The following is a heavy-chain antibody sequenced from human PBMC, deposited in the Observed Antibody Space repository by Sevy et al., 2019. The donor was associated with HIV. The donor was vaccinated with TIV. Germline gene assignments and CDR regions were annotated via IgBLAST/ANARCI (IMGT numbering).Heavy chain of an antibody. CDR1: GFTFGDYA. Sequence: GGSLRLSCTASGFTFGDYAMSWFRQAPGKGLEWVGFIRSKAYGGTTEYAASVKGRLTISRDDSKSIAYLQMNSLKTEDTAVYYCTRGDGSYDFWSGYYGPPNPALDYWGQGTLVTVSS. V-gene: IGHV3-49*03. CDR2: IRSKAYGGTT. J-gene: IGHJ4*02. CDR3: TRGDGSYDFWSGYYGPPNPALDY. D-gene: IGHD3-3*01.